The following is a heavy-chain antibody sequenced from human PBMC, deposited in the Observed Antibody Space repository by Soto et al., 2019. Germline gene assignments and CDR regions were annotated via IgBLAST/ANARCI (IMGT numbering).Heavy chain of an antibody. Sequence: SETLYLPWSVSGISISRYYWNLVRPRPGKGLEWIAYIYGSGSTNYYPSPKSRLFISVNANTNQSPLQLSSVTAADKAVYYCSRSLSSSSGGEEFDYWGQGTLVTVSS. CDR1: GISISRYY. D-gene: IGHD6-6*01. V-gene: IGHV4-59*01. J-gene: IGHJ4*02. CDR2: IYGSGST. CDR3: SRSLSSSSGGEEFDY.